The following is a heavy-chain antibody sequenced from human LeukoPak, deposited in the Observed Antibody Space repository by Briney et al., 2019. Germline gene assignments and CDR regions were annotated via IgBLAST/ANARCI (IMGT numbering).Heavy chain of an antibody. D-gene: IGHD4-23*01. CDR3: ARTVVTPGDAFDI. CDR1: GGSFSGYY. Sequence: SETLSLTCAVYGGSFSGYYWRWIRQPPGKGLEWIGEINHSGSTNYNPSLKSRVTISVDTSKNQFSLKLSSVTAADTAVYYCARTVVTPGDAFDIWGQGTMVTVSS. CDR2: INHSGST. J-gene: IGHJ3*02. V-gene: IGHV4-34*01.